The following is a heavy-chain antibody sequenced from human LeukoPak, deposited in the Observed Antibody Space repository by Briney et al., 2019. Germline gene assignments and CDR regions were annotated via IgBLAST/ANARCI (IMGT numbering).Heavy chain of an antibody. D-gene: IGHD4-23*01. CDR3: ARQFGGNSEFDY. V-gene: IGHV5-10-1*01. J-gene: IGHJ4*02. CDR1: GYSFTSYW. Sequence: RGESLKISCKGSGYSFTSYWISWVRQMPGKGLEWMGRIDPSDSYTNYSPSFQSHVTISADKSISTAYLQWSSLKASDTAMYYCARQFGGNSEFDYWGQGTLVIVSS. CDR2: IDPSDSYT.